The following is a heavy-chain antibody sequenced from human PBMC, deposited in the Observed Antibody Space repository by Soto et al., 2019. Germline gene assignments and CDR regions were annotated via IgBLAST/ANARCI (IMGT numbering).Heavy chain of an antibody. J-gene: IGHJ6*03. CDR3: ARASTYYDFWSGYYGRYYYYYYMDV. CDR1: GYTLTSYD. V-gene: IGHV1-8*01. CDR2: MNPNSGNT. D-gene: IGHD3-3*01. Sequence: ASVQVPSKASGYTLTSYDINGVRQATGQGLEWMGWMNPNSGNTGYAQKFQGRVTMTRNTSISTAYMERSSLRSEDTAVYYCARASTYYDFWSGYYGRYYYYYYMDVWGKGTTVTVSS.